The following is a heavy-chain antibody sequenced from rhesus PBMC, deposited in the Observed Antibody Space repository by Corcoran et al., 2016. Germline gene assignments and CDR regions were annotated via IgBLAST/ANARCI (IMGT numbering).Heavy chain of an antibody. CDR1: GGSISDSYR. D-gene: IGHD6-13*01. CDR3: ATWYSSLSFDY. J-gene: IGHJ4*01. Sequence: QVQLQESGPGVVKPSETLSLTCAVSGGSISDSYRWSLVRQPPGKGQEWIGYIYGSSTSTNYNPSLKSRVTISKDTSKNQFSLKLSSVTAADTAVYYCATWYSSLSFDYWGQGVPVTVSS. CDR2: IYGSSTST. V-gene: IGHV4S10*01.